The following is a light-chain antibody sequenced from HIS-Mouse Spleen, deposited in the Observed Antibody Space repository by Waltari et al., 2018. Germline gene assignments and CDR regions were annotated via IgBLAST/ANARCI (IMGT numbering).Light chain of an antibody. CDR1: KLGDKY. Sequence: SYELTQPPSVSVSPGQTASITCSGDKLGDKYACWFQQKPGQSPVLVIYQDSNRPSGFPERFSGSNSGNTATLTISGTQAMDEADYYCQAWDSSTVVFGGGTKLTVL. CDR2: QDS. V-gene: IGLV3-1*01. J-gene: IGLJ2*01. CDR3: QAWDSSTVV.